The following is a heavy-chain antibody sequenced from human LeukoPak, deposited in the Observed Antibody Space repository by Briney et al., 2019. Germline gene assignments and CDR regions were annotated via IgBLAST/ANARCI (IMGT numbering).Heavy chain of an antibody. V-gene: IGHV4-39*07. CDR1: GDSVSSSRFY. J-gene: IGHJ4*02. CDR3: ARGKGSYDMLTGIFDY. D-gene: IGHD3-9*01. CDR2: IYYSGTT. Sequence: SETLSLTCTVSGDSVSSSRFYWGWIRQPPGKGLEWIGSIYYSGTTYYNPSLKSRVTISLDTSKNQFSLNLSSVTAADTAVYYCARGKGSYDMLTGIFDYWGQGTLVTVAS.